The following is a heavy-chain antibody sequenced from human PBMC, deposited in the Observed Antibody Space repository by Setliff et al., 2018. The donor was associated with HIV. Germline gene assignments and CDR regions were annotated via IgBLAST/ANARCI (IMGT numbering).Heavy chain of an antibody. Sequence: SETLSLTCSVSGDSISSGSYYWSWIRLPAGKGLEWIGQIHTTGSTNYSPSLKSRVTISVDTSKIQFSLKLGSVTAADTAVYYCARDGGPNAYGGNSESWYFDLWGRGTLVTVSS. CDR3: ARDGGPNAYGGNSESWYFDL. CDR1: GDSISSGSYY. D-gene: IGHD4-17*01. CDR2: IHTTGST. J-gene: IGHJ2*01. V-gene: IGHV4-61*09.